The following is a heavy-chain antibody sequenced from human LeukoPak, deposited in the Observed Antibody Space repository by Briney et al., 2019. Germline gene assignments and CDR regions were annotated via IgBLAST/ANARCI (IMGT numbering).Heavy chain of an antibody. V-gene: IGHV3-23*01. Sequence: PGGSLRPSCAVSGFTFSGYALSWVRQAPGKGLESVSLIRSNNENTYYADSVRGRFTISRDYSKNRLYLQMNSLGDEDAAVYYCARGAGSPYYFDYWGLGTLVTVSS. D-gene: IGHD1-1*01. CDR3: ARGAGSPYYFDY. CDR2: IRSNNENT. J-gene: IGHJ4*02. CDR1: GFTFSGYA.